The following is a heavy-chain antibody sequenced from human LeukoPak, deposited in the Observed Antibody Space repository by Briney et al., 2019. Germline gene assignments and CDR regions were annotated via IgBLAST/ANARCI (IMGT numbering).Heavy chain of an antibody. D-gene: IGHD3-10*01. V-gene: IGHV3-30-3*01. CDR3: ARQDYGSGSYCDY. CDR1: GFTFSDYA. Sequence: PGGSLRLSCAASGFTFSDYAMNWVRQAPGKGLEWVAVISYDGSNKYYADSVKGRFTISRDNSKNTLYLQMNSLRAEDTAVYYCARQDYGSGSYCDYWGQGTLVTVSS. J-gene: IGHJ4*02. CDR2: ISYDGSNK.